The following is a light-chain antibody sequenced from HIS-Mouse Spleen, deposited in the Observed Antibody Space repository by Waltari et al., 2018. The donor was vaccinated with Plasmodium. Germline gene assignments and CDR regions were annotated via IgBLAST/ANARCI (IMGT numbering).Light chain of an antibody. Sequence: EIVLTQSPATLSLSPGERATLSCRASQSVSSYLAWYQQKPGQAPRLLIYDASNRATGIPARFSGSGSGTDFTLTISSLQSEDFAVYYCQQYNNWSFTFGPGTKVDIK. CDR3: QQYNNWSFT. CDR2: DAS. V-gene: IGKV3-11*01. J-gene: IGKJ3*01. CDR1: QSVSSY.